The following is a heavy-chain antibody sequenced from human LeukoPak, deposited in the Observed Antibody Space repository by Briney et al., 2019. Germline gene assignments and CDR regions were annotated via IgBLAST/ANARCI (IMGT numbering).Heavy chain of an antibody. D-gene: IGHD3-16*01. CDR1: GYTFTSYG. CDR2: ISAYNGNT. CDR3: ALGGQASPMDV. V-gene: IGHV1-18*01. J-gene: IGHJ6*03. Sequence: ASVKVSCKASGYTFTSYGTSWVRQAPGQALEWMGWISAYNGNTIYAQKLQGRVTMTTHTSTSTAYMELRSRRSDDTGVYYCALGGQASPMDVWGKGTTVTVSS.